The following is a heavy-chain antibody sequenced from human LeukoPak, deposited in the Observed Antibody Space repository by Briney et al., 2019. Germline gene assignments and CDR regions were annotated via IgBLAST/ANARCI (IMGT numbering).Heavy chain of an antibody. CDR2: IYTSGST. CDR3: ASRKVGATDYYYYMDV. J-gene: IGHJ6*03. Sequence: SQTLSLTCTVSGGSISSGSYYWSWIRQPAGKGLEWIGRIYTSGSTNYNPSLKSRVTISVDTSKNQFSLKLSSVTAADTAVYYCASRKVGATDYYYYMDVWGKGTTVTVSS. D-gene: IGHD1-26*01. V-gene: IGHV4-61*02. CDR1: GGSISSGSYY.